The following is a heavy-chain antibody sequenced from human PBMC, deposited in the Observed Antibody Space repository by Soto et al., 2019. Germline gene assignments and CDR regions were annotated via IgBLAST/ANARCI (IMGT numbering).Heavy chain of an antibody. CDR2: IIAFSDIA. J-gene: IGHJ6*02. V-gene: IGHV1-69*12. CDR1: GGTFGIYA. CDR3: ARSLYSSSWYHSGNSYYYYGMDV. Sequence: QVQLVQSGAEVKKPGSSVKVSCKASGGTFGIYAITWVRQAPGQGLEWMGGIIAFSDIANYTQKLQGRVTITADESTSTAYLDLSSLRSDDTAVYYCARSLYSSSWYHSGNSYYYYGMDVWGQGTTVTVSS. D-gene: IGHD6-13*01.